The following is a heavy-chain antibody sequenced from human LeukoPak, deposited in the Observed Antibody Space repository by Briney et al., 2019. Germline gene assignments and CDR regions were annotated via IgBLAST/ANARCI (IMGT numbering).Heavy chain of an antibody. J-gene: IGHJ3*01. CDR1: GGSISSYY. CDR2: MYSSGST. Sequence: SETLSLTCTVSGGSISSYYWSWIRQPAGKGLEWIGHMYSSGSTNYNRSLKSRVTMSMDTSKNQFSLKLTSVTAADTAVYYCARLNWGSGRVFDFWGQGAMVTVSS. V-gene: IGHV4-4*07. D-gene: IGHD7-27*01. CDR3: ARLNWGSGRVFDF.